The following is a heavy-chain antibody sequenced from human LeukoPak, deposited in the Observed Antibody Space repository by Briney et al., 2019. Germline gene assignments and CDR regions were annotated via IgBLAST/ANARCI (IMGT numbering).Heavy chain of an antibody. CDR1: GYTFTGYY. CDR3: ARAQSLWFGELFPFDY. Sequence: ASVKVSCKASGYTFTGYYMHWVRQAPGQGLEWMGIINPSGGSTSYAQKFQGRVTMTRDTSTSTAYMELSSLRSEDTAVYYCARAQSLWFGELFPFDYWGQGTLVTVSS. D-gene: IGHD3-10*01. CDR2: INPSGGST. V-gene: IGHV1-46*01. J-gene: IGHJ4*02.